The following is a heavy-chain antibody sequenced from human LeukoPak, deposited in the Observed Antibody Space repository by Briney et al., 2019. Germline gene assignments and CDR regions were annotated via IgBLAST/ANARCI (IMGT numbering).Heavy chain of an antibody. CDR2: ISGRGGST. D-gene: IGHD3-3*01. J-gene: IGHJ4*02. CDR3: AKGAREAFYDFWSGSSHFDY. Sequence: PGGSLRLSCAASGFTFSSYAMSWVRQAPGKGLEWVSAISGRGGSTYFADSVKGRVTVSRDNSKNTLYLQMNSLRAEDTALYYCAKGAREAFYDFWSGSSHFDYWGQGTLVTVSS. V-gene: IGHV3-23*01. CDR1: GFTFSSYA.